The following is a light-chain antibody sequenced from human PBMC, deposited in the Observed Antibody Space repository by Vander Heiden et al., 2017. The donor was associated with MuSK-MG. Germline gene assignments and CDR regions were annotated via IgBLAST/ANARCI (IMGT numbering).Light chain of an antibody. J-gene: IGKJ5*01. CDR1: QSVSSY. Sequence: EIALTQSPATLSLSPGETATLTCRASQSVSSYLGWYQQKPGQAPRLLIYDASNRATGIPARFSGSGSGTDFTLTISSLEPEDFAVYYCQQRSNWPPTFGQGTQLEIK. CDR3: QQRSNWPPT. V-gene: IGKV3-11*01. CDR2: DAS.